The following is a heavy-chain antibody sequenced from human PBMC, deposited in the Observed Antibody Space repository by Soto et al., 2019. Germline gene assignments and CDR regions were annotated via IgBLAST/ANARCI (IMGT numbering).Heavy chain of an antibody. V-gene: IGHV4-39*01. D-gene: IGHD3-22*01. CDR1: GGSFSSSTYY. CDR3: ARQPYDSTGYYYGA. CDR2: MYSGGNT. J-gene: IGHJ5*02. Sequence: PSETLSLTCTVSGGSFSSSTYYWGWIRQPPGKGLEWIGSMYSGGNTYYNQSLKSRVTVSVDTSKNHFSLKLTSVTAADTAMYYCARQPYDSTGYYYGAWGQGTLVTVSS.